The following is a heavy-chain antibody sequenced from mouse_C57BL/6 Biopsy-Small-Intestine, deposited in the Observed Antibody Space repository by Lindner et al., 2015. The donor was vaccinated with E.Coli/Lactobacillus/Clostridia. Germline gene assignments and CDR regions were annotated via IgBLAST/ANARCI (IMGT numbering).Heavy chain of an antibody. CDR3: ARDWMGDAFDI. CDR2: IIPILDVT. J-gene: IGHJ3*01. Sequence: SVKVSCKASGGTFSSYAISWVRQAPGQGLEWMGRIIPILDVTNNAQKFQGRVTITADKSTSTAYMELGSLRSEDTAVYYCARDWMGDAFDIWGQGTMATVSS. V-gene: IGHV1-53*01. D-gene: IGHD2-3*01. CDR1: GGTFSSYA.